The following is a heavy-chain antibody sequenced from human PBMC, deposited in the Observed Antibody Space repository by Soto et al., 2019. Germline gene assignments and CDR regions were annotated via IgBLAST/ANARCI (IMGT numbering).Heavy chain of an antibody. CDR1: GGSIRSYY. Sequence: SETLSLTCTVSGGSIRSYYWSWIRQPTGKGLEWIGYIYYSGSTNYNPSLKSRVTISVDTSKNQFSLKLSSVTAADTAVYYCAAGQFGELPYYYYMDVWGKGTTVTVSS. V-gene: IGHV4-59*08. J-gene: IGHJ6*03. D-gene: IGHD3-10*01. CDR3: AAGQFGELPYYYYMDV. CDR2: IYYSGST.